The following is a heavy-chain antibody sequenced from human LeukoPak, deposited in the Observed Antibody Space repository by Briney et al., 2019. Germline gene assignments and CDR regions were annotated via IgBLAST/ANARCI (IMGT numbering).Heavy chain of an antibody. V-gene: IGHV4-39*01. D-gene: IGHD1-14*01. CDR2: IYYSGST. Sequence: PSETLSLTCTVSGGSISSSSYYWGWIRQPPGKGLEWIGSIYYSGSTYYNPSLKSRVTISVDTSKNQFSLKLSSVTAADTAVYYCARPSTGRDGCVDYWGQGTLVTVSS. CDR3: ARPSTGRDGCVDY. CDR1: GGSISSSSYY. J-gene: IGHJ4*02.